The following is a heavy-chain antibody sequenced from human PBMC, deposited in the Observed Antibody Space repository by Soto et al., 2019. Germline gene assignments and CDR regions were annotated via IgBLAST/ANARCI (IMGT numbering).Heavy chain of an antibody. CDR3: ARAARPHYYYGMDV. J-gene: IGHJ6*02. CDR1: GFTFSSYW. CDR2: IKQDGSEK. Sequence: GGSLRLSCAASGFTFSSYWMSWVRQAPGKGLEWVANIKQDGSEKYYVDSVKGRFTISRDNAKNSLYLQMNSLRAEDTAVYYCARAARPHYYYGMDVWGQGTTVTVSS. V-gene: IGHV3-7*03. D-gene: IGHD6-6*01.